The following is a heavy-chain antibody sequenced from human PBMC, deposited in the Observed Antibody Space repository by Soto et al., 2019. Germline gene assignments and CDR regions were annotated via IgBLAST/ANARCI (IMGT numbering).Heavy chain of an antibody. Sequence: EVQLVESGGGLVKPGGSLRLSCAASGFTFSSYSMNWVRQAPGKGLEWVSSISSSSSYIYYADSVKGRFTISRDNAMNSLYLQVKILRAEDTAVYYFARCSLNTIVGVVIRYLDYGGKVNLVTVAS. CDR1: GFTFSSYS. D-gene: IGHD3-3*01. CDR3: ARCSLNTIVGVVIRYLDY. CDR2: ISSSSSYI. V-gene: IGHV3-21*01. J-gene: IGHJ4*02.